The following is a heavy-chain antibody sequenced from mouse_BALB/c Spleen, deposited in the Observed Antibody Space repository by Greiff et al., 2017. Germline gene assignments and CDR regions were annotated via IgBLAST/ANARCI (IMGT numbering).Heavy chain of an antibody. CDR1: GFNIKDTY. J-gene: IGHJ4*01. CDR3: ARSLLRGDYAMDY. CDR2: IDPANGNT. Sequence: EVQLQQSGAELVKPGASVKLSCTASGFNIKDTYMHWVKQRPEQGLEWIGRIDPANGNTKYDPKFQGKATITADTSSNTAYLQLSSLTSEDTAVYYCARSLLRGDYAMDYWGQGTSVTVSS. V-gene: IGHV14-3*02. D-gene: IGHD1-1*01.